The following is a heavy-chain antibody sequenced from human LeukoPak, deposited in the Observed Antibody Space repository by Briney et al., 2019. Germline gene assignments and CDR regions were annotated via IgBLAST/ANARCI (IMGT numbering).Heavy chain of an antibody. CDR3: ATISYLLGFDY. J-gene: IGHJ4*02. Sequence: GASVKVSCKASGYTFTDYYMHWVQQTPGKGLEWMGRVDPEDGETIYAEKFQGRVTITADTSTDTAYMELSSLRSEDTAVYYCATISYLLGFDYWGQGTLVTVSS. V-gene: IGHV1-69-2*01. CDR1: GYTFTDYY. CDR2: VDPEDGET. D-gene: IGHD3-10*01.